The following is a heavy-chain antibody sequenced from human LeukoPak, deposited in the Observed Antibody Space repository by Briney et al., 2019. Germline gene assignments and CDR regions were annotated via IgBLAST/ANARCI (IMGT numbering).Heavy chain of an antibody. V-gene: IGHV4-59*01. D-gene: IGHD3-22*01. Sequence: SETLSLTCTVSGGSISSYYWSWIRQPPGKGLEWIGYIYYSGSTNYNPSLKSRVTISVDTSKNQFSLKLSSVTAADTAVYYCARGGEPDYYYDSSGPRIWFDPWGQGTLVTVSS. J-gene: IGHJ5*02. CDR3: ARGGEPDYYYDSSGPRIWFDP. CDR1: GGSISSYY. CDR2: IYYSGST.